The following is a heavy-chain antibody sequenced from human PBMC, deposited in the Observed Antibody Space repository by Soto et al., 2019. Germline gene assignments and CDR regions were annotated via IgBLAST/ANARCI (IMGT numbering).Heavy chain of an antibody. Sequence: ASVKVSCKASGYTFTGYYMHWVRQAPGQGLEWMGWINPNSGGTNYAQKFQGWVTMTRDTSISTAYMELSRLRSDDTAVYYCARDLETAVAGSHYYYYYGMDVWGQGTTVTV. V-gene: IGHV1-2*04. CDR2: INPNSGGT. CDR3: ARDLETAVAGSHYYYYYGMDV. J-gene: IGHJ6*02. D-gene: IGHD6-19*01. CDR1: GYTFTGYY.